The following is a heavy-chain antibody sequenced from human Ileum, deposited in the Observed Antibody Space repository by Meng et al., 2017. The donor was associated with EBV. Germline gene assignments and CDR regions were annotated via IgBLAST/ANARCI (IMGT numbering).Heavy chain of an antibody. CDR2: ISPNTGTP. D-gene: IGHD2/OR15-2a*01. V-gene: IGHV7-4-1*02. CDR3: ARGGNFDP. CDR1: GYTFSTYT. J-gene: IGHJ5*02. Sequence: QVQLVQSGSELKKPXXSVKVSCKASGYTFSTYTINWVRQAHGRGLEWMGWISPNTGTPTYTQGFTGRFVFSLDTSVSTAYLQISSLKAEDTAVYYCARGGNFDPWGQGTLVTVSS.